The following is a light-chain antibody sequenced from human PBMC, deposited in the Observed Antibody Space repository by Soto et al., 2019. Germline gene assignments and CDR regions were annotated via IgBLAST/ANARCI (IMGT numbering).Light chain of an antibody. CDR1: QSVNSN. V-gene: IGKV3-15*01. J-gene: IGKJ1*01. Sequence: EIVMTPSPATPSVSPGERATLSCRASQSVNSNLAWYQQKPGQAPRLLIYGASTRATGIPARFSGSGSGTEFTLTISSLQSEDFAVYYCQQYNNWPRTFGQGTKVDIK. CDR2: GAS. CDR3: QQYNNWPRT.